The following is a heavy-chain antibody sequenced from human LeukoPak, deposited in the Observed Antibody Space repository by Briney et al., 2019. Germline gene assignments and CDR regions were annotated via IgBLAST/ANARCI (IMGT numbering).Heavy chain of an antibody. V-gene: IGHV4-39*07. CDR1: GGSISSSSYY. Sequence: PSETLSLTCTVSGGSISSSSYYWGWIRQPPGKGLEWIGSIYYSGSTHYNPSLKSRVTISVDTSKNQFSLKLSSVTAADTAVYYCARGAGTLDAFDIWGQGTMVTVSS. J-gene: IGHJ3*02. CDR3: ARGAGTLDAFDI. D-gene: IGHD6-19*01. CDR2: IYYSGST.